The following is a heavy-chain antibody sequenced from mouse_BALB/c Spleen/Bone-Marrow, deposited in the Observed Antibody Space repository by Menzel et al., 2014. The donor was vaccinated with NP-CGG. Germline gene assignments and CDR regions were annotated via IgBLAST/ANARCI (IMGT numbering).Heavy chain of an antibody. V-gene: IGHV5-9-2*01. CDR1: GFSFNSYG. CDR3: ARHAYYDQTEVSFVY. Sequence: EVQGVESGGGLVKSGGSLKLSCAASGFSFNSYGMSWVRQTPEKRLEWVATISGGSYTFYPDSVKGRFTISRDNAKNNLYLQLSSLRPEDTALYYCARHAYYDQTEVSFVYWGQGTLVTVSA. CDR2: ISGGSYT. D-gene: IGHD2-4*01. J-gene: IGHJ3*01.